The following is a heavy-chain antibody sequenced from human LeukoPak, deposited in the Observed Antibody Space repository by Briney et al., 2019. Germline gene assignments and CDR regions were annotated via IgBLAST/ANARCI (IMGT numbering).Heavy chain of an antibody. CDR1: GDSIRSAHYY. CDR2: IYDTGST. J-gene: IGHJ5*02. V-gene: IGHV4-39*01. Sequence: PSETLSLTCSVSGDSIRSAHYYWGWIRQPPGRGLEWIGSIYDTGSTYYNPSLKSRVTIFVDTSKNQFSLRLTSVTAADTAMYYCARQNHDIGTNWFDPWGQGTLVTVSS. CDR3: ARQNHDIGTNWFDP. D-gene: IGHD3-9*01.